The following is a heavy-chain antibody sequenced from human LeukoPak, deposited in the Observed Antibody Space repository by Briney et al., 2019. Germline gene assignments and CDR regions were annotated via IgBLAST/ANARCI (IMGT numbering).Heavy chain of an antibody. J-gene: IGHJ5*02. Sequence: KPSETLTLTCAVYGGSFSGYYWSWIRQPPGKGLEWIGEINHSGSTNYNPSLKSRVTISVDTSKNQFSLKLSSVTAADTAVYYCARATSIAAAGKAHYNWFDPWGQGTLVTVSS. CDR2: INHSGST. D-gene: IGHD6-13*01. V-gene: IGHV4-34*01. CDR1: GGSFSGYY. CDR3: ARATSIAAAGKAHYNWFDP.